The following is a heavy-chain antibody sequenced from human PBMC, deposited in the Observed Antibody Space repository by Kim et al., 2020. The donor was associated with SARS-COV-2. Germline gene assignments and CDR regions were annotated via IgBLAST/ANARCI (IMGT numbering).Heavy chain of an antibody. CDR2: NT. J-gene: IGHJ4*02. CDR3: ARAWDQNFDF. D-gene: IGHD1-26*01. V-gene: IGHV1-46*01. Sequence: NTRYAQNFPGRVTTTSDTSTCTAYMEMSSLRSEDTAVYYCARAWDQNFDFWGQGTLVTVSS.